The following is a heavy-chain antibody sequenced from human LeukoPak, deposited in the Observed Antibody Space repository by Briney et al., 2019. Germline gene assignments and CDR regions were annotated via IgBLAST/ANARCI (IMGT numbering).Heavy chain of an antibody. V-gene: IGHV3-21*01. CDR2: SSSSSSYK. CDR3: APGGSDSSGYEPHYFNY. Sequence: PGGSLRLSCAASGFSFSSYSMNWVRQAPGKGLEWVSSSSSSSSYKYYADSVKGRFTISRDNAKNSLYLQMNSLRAEDTAVYYRAPGGSDSSGYEPHYFNYWGQGTLVTVSS. D-gene: IGHD3-22*01. CDR1: GFSFSSYS. J-gene: IGHJ4*02.